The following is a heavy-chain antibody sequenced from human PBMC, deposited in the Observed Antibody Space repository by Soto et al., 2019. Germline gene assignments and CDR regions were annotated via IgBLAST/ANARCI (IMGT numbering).Heavy chain of an antibody. V-gene: IGHV2-5*02. CDR1: GFSLTTSGVG. D-gene: IGHD3-3*01. CDR3: AHRVLRTVFGLVTTTAIYFDS. J-gene: IGHJ4*02. Sequence: QITLNESGPTQVKPRQTLTLTCTFSGFSLTTSGVGVGWIRQSPGKAPEWLALIYWDDDKRYSPSLKSRRTITKDTSKNQVVLTLADLDPADTATYYCAHRVLRTVFGLVTTTAIYFDSWGQGPPVAVSS. CDR2: IYWDDDK.